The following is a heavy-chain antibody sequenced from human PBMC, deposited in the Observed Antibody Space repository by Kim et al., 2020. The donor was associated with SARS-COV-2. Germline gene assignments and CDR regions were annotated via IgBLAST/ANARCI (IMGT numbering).Heavy chain of an antibody. CDR1: GGTFSSYA. D-gene: IGHD1-1*01. J-gene: IGHJ4*02. CDR3: ARVPSLYNWNDEEDY. V-gene: IGHV1-69*13. CDR2: IIPIFGTA. Sequence: SVKVSCKASGGTFSSYAISWVRQAPGQGLEWMGGIIPIFGTANYAQKFQGRVTITADESTSTAYMELSSLRSEDTAVYYCARVPSLYNWNDEEDYWGQGTLVTVSS.